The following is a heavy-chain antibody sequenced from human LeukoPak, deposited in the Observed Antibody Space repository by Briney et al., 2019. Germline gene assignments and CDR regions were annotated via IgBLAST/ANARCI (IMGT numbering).Heavy chain of an antibody. Sequence: ASVKVSCKASGYTFTSYDINWVRQATGQGLEWMGWMNPNSGNTGYAQKFQGRVTITRNTSISTAYMELSSLRSEDTAVYYCARGGIVVVPAATNLPYYYYYMDVWGKGTTVTVSS. J-gene: IGHJ6*03. D-gene: IGHD2-2*01. V-gene: IGHV1-8*03. CDR1: GYTFTSYD. CDR2: MNPNSGNT. CDR3: ARGGIVVVPAATNLPYYYYYMDV.